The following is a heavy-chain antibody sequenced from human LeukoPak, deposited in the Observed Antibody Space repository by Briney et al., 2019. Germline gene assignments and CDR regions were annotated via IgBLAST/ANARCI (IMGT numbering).Heavy chain of an antibody. D-gene: IGHD6-13*01. CDR2: IIPIFGTA. J-gene: IGHJ6*02. Sequence: SVKVSCKASEGTFSSYAISWVRQAPGQGLEWMGGIIPIFGTANYAQKFQGRVTITADESTSTAYMELSSLRSEDTAVYYCASTSRIAAAGTFYYYGMDVWGQGTTVTVSS. CDR3: ASTSRIAAAGTFYYYGMDV. CDR1: EGTFSSYA. V-gene: IGHV1-69*13.